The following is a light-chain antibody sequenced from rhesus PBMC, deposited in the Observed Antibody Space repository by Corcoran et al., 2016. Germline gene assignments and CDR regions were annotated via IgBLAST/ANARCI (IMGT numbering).Light chain of an antibody. CDR1: SSDIGGYNY. J-gene: IGLJ1*01. CDR3: CSYTTSSNYI. Sequence: QSAPTQPPSVSGSPGQSVTISCTGTSSDIGGYNYVSWYQHHPGKAPQLMIYGVSNRPSGFSDRFSGSKSVNTASLTISGLQAEDEADYYCCSYTTSSNYIFGAGTRLTVL. CDR2: GVS. V-gene: IGLV2S7*01.